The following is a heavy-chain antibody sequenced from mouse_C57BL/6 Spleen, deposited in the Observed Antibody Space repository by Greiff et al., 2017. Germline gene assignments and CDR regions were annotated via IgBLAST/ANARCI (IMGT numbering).Heavy chain of an antibody. CDR1: GYTFTSYW. D-gene: IGHD4-1*01. Sequence: QVQLQQPGAELVKPGASVKLSCKASGYTFTSYWMHWVKQRPGQGLEWIGMIHPNSGSTNYNEKFKSKATLTVDKSSSTAYMQLSSLTSEDSAVYYCARSGLGRGYAMDYWGQGTSVTVSS. CDR2: IHPNSGST. V-gene: IGHV1-64*01. J-gene: IGHJ4*01. CDR3: ARSGLGRGYAMDY.